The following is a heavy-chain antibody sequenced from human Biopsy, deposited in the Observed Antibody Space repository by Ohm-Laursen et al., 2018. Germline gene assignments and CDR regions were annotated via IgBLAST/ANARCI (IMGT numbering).Heavy chain of an antibody. CDR2: IIAVSGLV. Sequence: SVKVSCKAPGGTFSNYAISWVRQAPGEGLEWMGGIIAVSGLVNYAPKFQGRVSITADKSTTTAYMELSNLKSEDTAVYYCATPFQYYDSWGGYPPFDHWGQGTLVTVSS. J-gene: IGHJ4*02. CDR1: GGTFSNYA. D-gene: IGHD3-3*01. V-gene: IGHV1-69*10. CDR3: ATPFQYYDSWGGYPPFDH.